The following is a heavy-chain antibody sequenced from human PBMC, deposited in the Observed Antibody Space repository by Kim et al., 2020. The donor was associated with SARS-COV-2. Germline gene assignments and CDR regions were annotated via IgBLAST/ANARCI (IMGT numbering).Heavy chain of an antibody. J-gene: IGHJ4*02. CDR3: ARGVAVTTTAADY. CDR2: ISSSSSYI. D-gene: IGHD4-17*01. CDR1: GFTFSSYS. V-gene: IGHV3-21*01. Sequence: GGSLRLSCAASGFTFSSYSMNWVRQAPGKGLEWVSSISSSSSYIYYADSVKGRFTISRDNAKNSLYLQMNSLRAEDTAVYYCARGVAVTTTAADYWGQGTLVTVSS.